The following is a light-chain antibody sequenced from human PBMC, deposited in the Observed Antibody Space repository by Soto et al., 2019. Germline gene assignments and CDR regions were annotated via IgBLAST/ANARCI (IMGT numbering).Light chain of an antibody. CDR3: QKYNDWPLT. J-gene: IGKJ4*01. CDR2: GAS. CDR1: QSVGSY. V-gene: IGKV3-15*01. Sequence: EIVMTQSPATLSVSPGERATLSCRASQSVGSYLAWYQQKPGQAPRLLIYGASTRATGIPARFSGSGSGTDFTLTISSLHSEDFAVYYCQKYNDWPLTFGGGTKVDI.